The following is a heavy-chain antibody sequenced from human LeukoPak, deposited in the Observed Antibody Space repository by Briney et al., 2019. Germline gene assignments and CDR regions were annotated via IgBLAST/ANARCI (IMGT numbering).Heavy chain of an antibody. CDR1: GGTFSSYA. CDR3: AEGPRRWIQLWYY. D-gene: IGHD5-18*01. CDR2: IIPIFGTA. V-gene: IGHV1-69*05. J-gene: IGHJ4*02. Sequence: SVKVSCKASGGTFSSYAISWVRQAPGQGLEWMGGIIPIFGTANYAQKFQGRVTITTDESTSTAYMELSSLRSEDTAVYYCAEGPRRWIQLWYYWGQGTLVTVSS.